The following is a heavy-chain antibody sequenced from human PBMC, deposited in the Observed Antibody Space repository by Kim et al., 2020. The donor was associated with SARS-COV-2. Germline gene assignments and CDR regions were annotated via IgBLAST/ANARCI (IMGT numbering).Heavy chain of an antibody. V-gene: IGHV4-59*12. Sequence: SLKSRVTISVDTSKNQFSLKLCSVTAADTAVYYCARDLGYGTSYYYGMDVWGQGTTVTVSS. CDR3: ARDLGYGTSYYYGMDV. D-gene: IGHD5-12*01. J-gene: IGHJ6*02.